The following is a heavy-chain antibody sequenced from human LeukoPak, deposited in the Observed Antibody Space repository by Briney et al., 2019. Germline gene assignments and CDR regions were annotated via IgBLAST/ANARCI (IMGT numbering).Heavy chain of an antibody. CDR1: GFTFSSYW. Sequence: PGGSLRLSCAASGFTFSSYWMHWVRQAPGKGLVWVSRTNEDASTTNYADSVKGRFTISRDNSKNTLYLQMNSLRAEDTAVYYCARDGTAINPYGMDVWGQGTTVTVSS. V-gene: IGHV3-74*01. D-gene: IGHD2-21*02. J-gene: IGHJ6*02. CDR2: TNEDASTT. CDR3: ARDGTAINPYGMDV.